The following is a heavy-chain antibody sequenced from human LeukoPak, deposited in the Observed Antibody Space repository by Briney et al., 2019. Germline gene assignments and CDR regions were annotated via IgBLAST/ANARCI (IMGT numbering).Heavy chain of an antibody. Sequence: GGSLRLSCAASGFTFSSYGMYWVRQAPGKGLEWVAVISYDGSNKYYADSVKGRFTISRDNSKNTLYLQMNSLRAEDTAVYYCAKGGRSFIYDSSGYYPYFDYWGQGTLVTVSS. CDR3: AKGGRSFIYDSSGYYPYFDY. CDR1: GFTFSSYG. J-gene: IGHJ4*02. CDR2: ISYDGSNK. D-gene: IGHD3-22*01. V-gene: IGHV3-30*18.